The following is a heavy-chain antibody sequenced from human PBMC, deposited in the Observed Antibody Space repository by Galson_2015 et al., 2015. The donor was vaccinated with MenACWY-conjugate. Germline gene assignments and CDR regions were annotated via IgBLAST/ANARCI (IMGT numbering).Heavy chain of an antibody. V-gene: IGHV4-61*08. CDR2: FYYSGST. Sequence: SETLSLTCTVSGGSASSSGYYWNWVRQPPGKGLEWIGNFYYSGSTNYNPSLQSRVTISVDSSKNQFSLSLSSVTAADTAVYYCARGGWGSDLDWYLDLWGRGTLVTVSS. CDR1: GGSASSSGYY. J-gene: IGHJ2*01. D-gene: IGHD1-26*01. CDR3: ARGGWGSDLDWYLDL.